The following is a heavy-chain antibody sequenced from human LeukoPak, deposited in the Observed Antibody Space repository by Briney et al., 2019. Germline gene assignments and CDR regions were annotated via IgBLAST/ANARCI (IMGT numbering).Heavy chain of an antibody. V-gene: IGHV4-34*01. CDR1: GGSFSGYY. D-gene: IGHD5-18*01. J-gene: IGHJ5*02. Sequence: SETLSLTCDVYGGSFSGYYWNWIRQPPGKGLEWIGEINHSGTTNYNPSLKSRVTISIDTSKNQFSLKLSSVTAADTAVYYCARGIQLWYNWFDPWGQGTLVTVSS. CDR3: ARGIQLWYNWFDP. CDR2: INHSGTT.